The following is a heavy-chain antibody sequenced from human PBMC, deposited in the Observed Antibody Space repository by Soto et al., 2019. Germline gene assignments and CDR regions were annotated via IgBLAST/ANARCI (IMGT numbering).Heavy chain of an antibody. CDR1: GDSISSSGHY. CDR3: ARAGEQLDYDTYFDY. CDR2: IYFGGST. V-gene: IGHV4-39*01. D-gene: IGHD4-17*01. J-gene: IGHJ4*02. Sequence: HLQLQESGPGLVKPSETLSLTCTVSGDSISSSGHYWGWILQPPGKGLEWIGSIYFGGSTYYNPSLKSRVTISTDTSTNQFSLQVSSMTAKDTAIYYCARAGEQLDYDTYFDYWGPGTLVTVSS.